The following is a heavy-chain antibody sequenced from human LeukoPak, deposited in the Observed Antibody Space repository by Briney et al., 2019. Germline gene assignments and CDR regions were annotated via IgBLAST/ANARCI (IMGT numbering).Heavy chain of an antibody. V-gene: IGHV3-15*01. J-gene: IGHJ4*02. CDR3: TTRTNYYDSRSLDY. D-gene: IGHD3-22*01. CDR1: GFTFSNAW. CDR2: IKSNTDGGTT. Sequence: GGSLRLSCAASGFTFSNAWMSWVRQAPGKGLEWVGRIKSNTDGGTTDYAAPVKGRFTISRDDSKNTLYLQVNSLKTEDTAVYYCTTRTNYYDSRSLDYWGQGTLVTVSS.